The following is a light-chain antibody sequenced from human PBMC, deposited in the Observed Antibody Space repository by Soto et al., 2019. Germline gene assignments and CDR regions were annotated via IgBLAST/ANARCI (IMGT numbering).Light chain of an antibody. Sequence: DIQMTQSPSTLSASVGDRVTITCRASQSLSSSLAWYQQKPGKAPKLLIYDASSLERGVPSRFSGSGSGTEFTLTISSLQPDDFATYYCQQYNSYSRTFGQGTKVEIK. CDR2: DAS. CDR3: QQYNSYSRT. J-gene: IGKJ1*01. V-gene: IGKV1-5*01. CDR1: QSLSSS.